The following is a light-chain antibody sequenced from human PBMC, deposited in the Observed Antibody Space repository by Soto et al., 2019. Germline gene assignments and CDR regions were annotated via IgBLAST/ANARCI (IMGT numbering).Light chain of an antibody. Sequence: EIVMTQSPGTLSVSPGERATLFCRASQTVSNKLAWYQQKPGQAPRLLIHGASTRATGIPARFSGSRSGTEFTLTISSLQSEDSAVYYCQQYHDWPPLTFGGGTKVDI. CDR2: GAS. CDR3: QQYHDWPPLT. V-gene: IGKV3-15*01. CDR1: QTVSNK. J-gene: IGKJ4*01.